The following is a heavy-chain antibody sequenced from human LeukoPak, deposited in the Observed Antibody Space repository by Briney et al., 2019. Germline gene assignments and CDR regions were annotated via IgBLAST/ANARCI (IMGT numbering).Heavy chain of an antibody. V-gene: IGHV4-59*02. Sequence: SETLSLTCAVSGGSVNGCYWSWIRQTPGMGLEWIGYIYSSGDINYNPSLTSRLTMSVDTSNNQVSLKFSSVTAADTAVYFCARQPPNTASFDYWGQGTLVTVSS. CDR2: IYSSGDI. J-gene: IGHJ4*02. CDR1: GGSVNGCY. CDR3: ARQPPNTASFDY. D-gene: IGHD2-21*02.